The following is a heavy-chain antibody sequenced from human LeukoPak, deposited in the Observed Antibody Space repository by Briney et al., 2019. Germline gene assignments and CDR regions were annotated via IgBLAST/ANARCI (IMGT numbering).Heavy chain of an antibody. CDR1: GYSFTSSW. CDR2: IYPPDSNT. V-gene: IGHV5-51*01. J-gene: IGHJ4*02. Sequence: GESLKISCQGSGYSFTSSWIAWVRQMPGKGLELMGIIYPPDSNTRYSPSFQGQVTISVDKSISTAYLQWSSLKASDTAMYYCARQGCSTISCRTIENWGQGTLVTVSS. D-gene: IGHD2-2*01. CDR3: ARQGCSTISCRTIEN.